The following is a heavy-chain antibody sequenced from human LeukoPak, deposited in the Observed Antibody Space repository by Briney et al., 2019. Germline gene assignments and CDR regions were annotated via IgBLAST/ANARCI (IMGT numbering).Heavy chain of an antibody. CDR3: ARVRGKGHMVRAHAFDI. CDR2: ISYDGSNK. Sequence: GRSLRLSCAASGFTFSSYAMHWVRQAPGKGLEWVAVISYDGSNKYYADPVKGRFTISRDNSKNTLYPQMNSLRAEDTAVYYCARVRGKGHMVRAHAFDIWGQGTMVTVSS. V-gene: IGHV3-30-3*01. CDR1: GFTFSSYA. J-gene: IGHJ3*02. D-gene: IGHD3-10*01.